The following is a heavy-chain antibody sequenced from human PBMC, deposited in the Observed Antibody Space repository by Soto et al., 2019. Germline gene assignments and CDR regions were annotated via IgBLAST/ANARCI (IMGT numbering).Heavy chain of an antibody. J-gene: IGHJ4*02. CDR1: GFTFSSYG. CDR3: AKDSSQRGRAIRWRTV. D-gene: IGHD4-17*01. CDR2: ISYDGSNK. Sequence: GGSLRLSCAASGFTFSSYGMHWVRQAPGKGLEWVAVISYDGSNKYYADSVKGRFTISRDNSKNTLYLQMNSLRAEDTAVYYCAKDSSQRGRAIRWRTVWGQGTLVTVSS. V-gene: IGHV3-30*18.